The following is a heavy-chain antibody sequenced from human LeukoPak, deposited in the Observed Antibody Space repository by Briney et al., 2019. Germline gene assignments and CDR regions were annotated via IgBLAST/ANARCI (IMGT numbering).Heavy chain of an antibody. V-gene: IGHV1-69*13. Sequence: SVKVSCKASGGTFSSYAISWVRQAPGQGLEWMGGIIPIFGTANYAQKFQGRVTITADESTSTAYMELSSLRSEDTAVYYCARSPLHIAARPRYFDYWGQGTLVTVSS. D-gene: IGHD6-6*01. J-gene: IGHJ4*02. CDR3: ARSPLHIAARPRYFDY. CDR1: GGTFSSYA. CDR2: IIPIFGTA.